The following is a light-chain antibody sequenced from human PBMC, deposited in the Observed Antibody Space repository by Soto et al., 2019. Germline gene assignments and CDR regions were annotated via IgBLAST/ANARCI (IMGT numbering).Light chain of an antibody. CDR3: MQRIEFPLT. V-gene: IGKV2-40*01. Sequence: DIVMTQTPLSLPVTYGEPASISCGSSQSLLDSDDGNTYLDWYLKKPGQSPQLMIYTVSYRASGVPDRFSGSGSGTDFTLKISRVEAEDVGVYYCMQRIEFPLTFGGGTKVDI. J-gene: IGKJ4*01. CDR1: QSLLDSDDGNTY. CDR2: TVS.